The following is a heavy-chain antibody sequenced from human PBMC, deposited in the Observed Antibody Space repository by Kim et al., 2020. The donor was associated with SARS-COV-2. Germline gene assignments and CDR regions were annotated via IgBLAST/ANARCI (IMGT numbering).Heavy chain of an antibody. Sequence: VSGRFTIARDNNKNTLYLQMNSLRAEDTAVYYCAKKGIAGTYYYYGMDVWGQGTTVTVSS. V-gene: IGHV3-23*01. CDR3: AKKGIAGTYYYYGMDV. D-gene: IGHD6-13*01. J-gene: IGHJ6*02.